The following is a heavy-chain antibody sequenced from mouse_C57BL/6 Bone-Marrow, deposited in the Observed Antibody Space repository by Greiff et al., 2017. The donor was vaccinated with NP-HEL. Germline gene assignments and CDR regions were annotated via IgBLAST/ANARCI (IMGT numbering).Heavy chain of an antibody. CDR3: AREDYYGSFDY. Sequence: QVQLQQPGAELVKPGASVKLSCKASGYTFTSYWMQWVKQRPGQGLEWIGGIDPSDSYTNYNQKFKGKATLTVDTSSSTAYMQLSSLTSEDSAVYYCAREDYYGSFDYWGQGTTLTVSS. V-gene: IGHV1-50*01. CDR2: IDPSDSYT. CDR1: GYTFTSYW. D-gene: IGHD1-1*01. J-gene: IGHJ2*01.